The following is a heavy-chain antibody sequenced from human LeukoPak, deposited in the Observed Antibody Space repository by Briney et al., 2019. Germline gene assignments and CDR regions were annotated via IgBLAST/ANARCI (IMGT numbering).Heavy chain of an antibody. Sequence: PSETLSLTCTVSGYSISSGYYWGWIRQPPGKGLEWIGSIYHSGSTYYNPSLKSRVTISVDTSKNQFSLKLSSVTAADTAVYYCARDSEMATGSDAFDIWGQGTMVTVSS. J-gene: IGHJ3*02. D-gene: IGHD5-24*01. CDR3: ARDSEMATGSDAFDI. V-gene: IGHV4-38-2*02. CDR2: IYHSGST. CDR1: GYSISSGYY.